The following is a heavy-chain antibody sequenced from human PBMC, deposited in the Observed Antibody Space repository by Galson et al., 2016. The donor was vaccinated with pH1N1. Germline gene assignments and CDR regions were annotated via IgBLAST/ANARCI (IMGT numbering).Heavy chain of an antibody. J-gene: IGHJ6*02. CDR2: INVVLGTA. V-gene: IGHV1-69*13. CDR1: GGTFSNYV. D-gene: IGHD3-3*01. Sequence: SVKVSCKASGGTFSNYVISWVRQAPGQGLEWMGGINVVLGTANYAQKFQGRVTMAADESPSTAYMELKNLRSEDTAVYFCARDRVLRFLERSSYDYKAMDVWGQGTAVTVS. CDR3: ARDRVLRFLERSSYDYKAMDV.